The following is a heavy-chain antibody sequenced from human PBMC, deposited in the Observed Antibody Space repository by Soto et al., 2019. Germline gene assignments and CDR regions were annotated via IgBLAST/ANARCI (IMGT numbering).Heavy chain of an antibody. V-gene: IGHV4-39*01. J-gene: IGHJ4*02. CDR3: ARRRVFFDY. Sequence: PSETLSLTCTVSGASINSNTYYWVWIRQPPGKGLEWTGSVFSSGTTYYSPSLKGRVTILMDMSRNQFFLNLNSVTAADTATYYCARRRVFFDYWGQGARVTVSS. CDR1: GASINSNTYY. CDR2: VFSSGTT.